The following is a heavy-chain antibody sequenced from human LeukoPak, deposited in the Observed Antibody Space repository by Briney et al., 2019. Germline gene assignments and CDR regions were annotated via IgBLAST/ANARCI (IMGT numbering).Heavy chain of an antibody. Sequence: PSETLSLTCTVSGGSISSSYWWSWVRQPPGKGLEWIGEIYHSGSTNYNPSLKSRVTISVDKSKNQFSLNLSSVTAADTAVYYCAKDGFERGDDTDYMDVWGKGTTVTVSS. CDR3: AKDGFERGDDTDYMDV. CDR1: GGSISSSYW. V-gene: IGHV4-4*02. CDR2: IYHSGST. D-gene: IGHD3-22*01. J-gene: IGHJ6*03.